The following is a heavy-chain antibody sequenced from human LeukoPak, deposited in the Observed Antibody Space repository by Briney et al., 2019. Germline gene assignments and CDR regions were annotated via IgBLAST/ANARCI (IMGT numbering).Heavy chain of an antibody. D-gene: IGHD1-7*01. Sequence: GGSLRLSCAASGFTFSRYWMTWVRQAPGKGLEWVANIKQDGSEKYYVDSVKGRFTISRDNAKNSLYLQMNSLRAEDTAVYYCARANNWNYFSGFDYWGQGTLVTVSS. V-gene: IGHV3-7*04. J-gene: IGHJ4*02. CDR3: ARANNWNYFSGFDY. CDR1: GFTFSRYW. CDR2: IKQDGSEK.